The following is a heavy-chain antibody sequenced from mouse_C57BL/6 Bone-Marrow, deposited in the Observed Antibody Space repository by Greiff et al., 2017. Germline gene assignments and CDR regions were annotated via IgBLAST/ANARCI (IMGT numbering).Heavy chain of an antibody. Sequence: VKPGASVKISCKASGYSFTDYNMNWVKQSNGKSLEWIGVINPNYGTTSYNQKFKGKATWTVDQSSSTAYMQLNSLTSEDSAVYYCARGYDYDYAMDYWGQGTSVTVSS. CDR3: ARGYDYDYAMDY. V-gene: IGHV1-39*01. J-gene: IGHJ4*01. CDR2: INPNYGTT. D-gene: IGHD2-4*01. CDR1: GYSFTDYN.